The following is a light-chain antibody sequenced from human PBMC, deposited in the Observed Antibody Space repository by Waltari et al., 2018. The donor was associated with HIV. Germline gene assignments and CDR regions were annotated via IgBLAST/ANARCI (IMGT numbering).Light chain of an antibody. CDR1: QNVGAN. CDR3: QQYNDLPQT. Sequence: ATLSCRASQNVGANLAWYQVRPGQAPSLLIYGATSRTTGFPARFSASGSGTEFTLTISSLQSEDFAIYYCQQYNDLPQTFGQGTRVDMK. V-gene: IGKV3-15*01. J-gene: IGKJ1*01. CDR2: GAT.